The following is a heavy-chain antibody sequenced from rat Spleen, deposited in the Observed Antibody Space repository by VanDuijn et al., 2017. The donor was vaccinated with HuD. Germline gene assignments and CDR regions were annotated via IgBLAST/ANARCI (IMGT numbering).Heavy chain of an antibody. J-gene: IGHJ4*01. D-gene: IGHD1-12*02. V-gene: IGHV5-25*01. CDR1: GFTFSYHY. CDR3: VRYYYDGSYYVMDA. CDR2: ISTGGGNT. Sequence: EVQLVESGGGLVQPGRSMKLSCTASGFTFSYHYMAWVRQAPAKGLEWVASISTGGGNTYYRDSVKGRITISRDDAINTLYLQMDSLRSEDTATYYCVRYYYDGSYYVMDAWGQGASVTVSS.